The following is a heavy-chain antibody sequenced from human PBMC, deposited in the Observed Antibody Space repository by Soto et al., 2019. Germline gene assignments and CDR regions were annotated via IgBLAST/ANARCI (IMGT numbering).Heavy chain of an antibody. CDR1: GYTFTSYG. Sequence: ASVKVSCKASGYTFTSYGISWVRQAPGQGLEWMGWISAYNGNTNYAQKLQGRVTMTTDTSTSTAYMELRSLRSDDTAVYYCARDRSGWRYYYYGMDVWGQGTTVTVSS. CDR2: ISAYNGNT. J-gene: IGHJ6*02. V-gene: IGHV1-18*01. CDR3: ARDRSGWRYYYYGMDV. D-gene: IGHD6-19*01.